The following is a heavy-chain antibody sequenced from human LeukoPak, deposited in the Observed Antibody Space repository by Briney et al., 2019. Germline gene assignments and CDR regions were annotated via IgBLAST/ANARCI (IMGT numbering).Heavy chain of an antibody. CDR2: ISYDGSNK. V-gene: IGHV3-30*18. Sequence: GGSLRLSCAASGFTFSSYGMHWVRQAPGKGLEWVAVISYDGSNKYYADSVKGRFTISRGNSKNTLYLQMNSLRAEDTAVYYCAKDFGGSIDYWGQGTLVTVSS. CDR1: GFTFSSYG. J-gene: IGHJ4*02. D-gene: IGHD1-26*01. CDR3: AKDFGGSIDY.